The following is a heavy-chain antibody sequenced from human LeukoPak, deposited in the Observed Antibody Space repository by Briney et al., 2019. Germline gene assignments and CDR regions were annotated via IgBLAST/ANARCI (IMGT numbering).Heavy chain of an antibody. CDR3: ARHRVVGARSGYFDP. D-gene: IGHD1-26*01. J-gene: IGHJ5*02. CDR2: IYPGDSDT. CDR1: GYSFIRYW. Sequence: GESLKISCKGSGYSFIRYWIGWVRQKPGKGLEWMGIIYPGDSDTRYSPSFQGPVTISVDKSTSTAYLQWSSLKASDTAMYYCARHRVVGARSGYFDPWGQGTLVTVSS. V-gene: IGHV5-51*01.